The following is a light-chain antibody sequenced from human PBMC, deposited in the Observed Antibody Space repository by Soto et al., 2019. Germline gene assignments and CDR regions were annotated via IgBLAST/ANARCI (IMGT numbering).Light chain of an antibody. J-gene: IGLJ2*01. CDR1: SSDVGGYNY. CDR2: EVS. V-gene: IGLV2-14*01. Sequence: QSALTQPASVSGSPGQSITISRTGTSSDVGGYNYVSWYQQHPGKAPKLMIYEVSNRPSGVSNRFSGSKSVNTASLTISGLQAEDEADYYCSSYTSSSALVVFGGGTKVTVL. CDR3: SSYTSSSALVV.